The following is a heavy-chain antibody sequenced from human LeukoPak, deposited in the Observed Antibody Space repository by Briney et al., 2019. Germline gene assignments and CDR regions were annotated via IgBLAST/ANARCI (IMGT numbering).Heavy chain of an antibody. CDR1: GGSISSSSYY. V-gene: IGHV4-39*01. J-gene: IGHJ6*03. Sequence: SETLSLTCTVSGGSISSSSYYWVWIRQPPGKGLEWIGSIYYSGSTYYNPSLKSRVTISVDTSKNQFSLKLSSVTAADTAVYYCASIATYYYYMDVWGKGTTVTISS. CDR2: IYYSGST. CDR3: ASIATYYYYMDV. D-gene: IGHD6-13*01.